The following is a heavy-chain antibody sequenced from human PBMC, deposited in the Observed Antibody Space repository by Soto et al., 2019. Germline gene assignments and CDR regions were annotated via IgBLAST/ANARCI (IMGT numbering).Heavy chain of an antibody. Sequence: SETRSRTWVVSGGSFSTYYYNWIRQSPGKGLEWIGEINHSGSNNYSPSLKSRVTMSLDTSKNQFSLKLTSVTAADTAVYYCARGGSNDWQVAFDIWGQGTRVTVSS. V-gene: IGHV4-34*01. D-gene: IGHD3-9*01. J-gene: IGHJ3*02. CDR1: GGSFSTYY. CDR3: ARGGSNDWQVAFDI. CDR2: INHSGSN.